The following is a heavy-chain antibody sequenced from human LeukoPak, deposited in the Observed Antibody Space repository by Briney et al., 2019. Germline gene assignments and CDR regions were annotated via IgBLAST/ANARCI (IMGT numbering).Heavy chain of an antibody. CDR1: GYTFTSYG. CDR3: AVGSLAPIDY. Sequence: GAPVKVPCKASGYTFTSYGISWVQQAPGQGLEWMGWISAYNGNTNYAQKLQGRVTMTTDTSTSTAYMELRSLRSDDTAVYYCAVGSLAPIDYWGQGTLVTVSS. D-gene: IGHD5-12*01. V-gene: IGHV1-18*01. J-gene: IGHJ4*02. CDR2: ISAYNGNT.